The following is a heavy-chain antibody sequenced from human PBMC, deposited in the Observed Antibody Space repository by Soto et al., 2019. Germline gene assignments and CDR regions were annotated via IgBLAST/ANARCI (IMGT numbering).Heavy chain of an antibody. CDR1: GFTFSSYA. CDR2: ISGSGGST. Sequence: GGSLRLSCAASGFTFSSYAMSWVRQAPGKGLEWVSAISGSGGSTYYADSVKGRFTISRDNSKNSLYLQMNSLRAEDTAVYYCASSSAYSSGWDCDYWGQGTLVTVSS. J-gene: IGHJ4*02. V-gene: IGHV3-23*01. CDR3: ASSSAYSSGWDCDY. D-gene: IGHD6-19*01.